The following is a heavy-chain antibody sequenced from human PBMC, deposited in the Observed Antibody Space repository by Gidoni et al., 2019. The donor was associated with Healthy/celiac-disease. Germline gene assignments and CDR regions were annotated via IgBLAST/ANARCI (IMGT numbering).Heavy chain of an antibody. V-gene: IGHV1-69*06. CDR2: IIPIFGTA. CDR3: ARGDGPKWELTAEYFQH. D-gene: IGHD1-26*01. Sequence: QVQLVQSGAEVKKPGSSVKVSCKASGGTFSSYAISWVRQAPGQGLEWMGGIIPIFGTANYAQKFQGRVTITADKYTSTAYMELSSLRSEDTAVYYCARGDGPKWELTAEYFQHWGQGTLVTVSS. J-gene: IGHJ1*01. CDR1: GGTFSSYA.